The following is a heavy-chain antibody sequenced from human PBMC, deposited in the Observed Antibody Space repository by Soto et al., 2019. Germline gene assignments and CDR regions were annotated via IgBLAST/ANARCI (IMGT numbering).Heavy chain of an antibody. J-gene: IGHJ4*02. D-gene: IGHD3-22*01. CDR3: TRHTAGYYYDSSAGLDY. Sequence: GGSLRLSCAASGFTFSGSAMHWVRQASGKGLEWVGRIRSKANSYATAYAASVKGRFTISRDDSKNTAYLQMNSLKTEDTAVYYCTRHTAGYYYDSSAGLDYWGQGTLVTVSS. CDR2: IRSKANSYAT. V-gene: IGHV3-73*01. CDR1: GFTFSGSA.